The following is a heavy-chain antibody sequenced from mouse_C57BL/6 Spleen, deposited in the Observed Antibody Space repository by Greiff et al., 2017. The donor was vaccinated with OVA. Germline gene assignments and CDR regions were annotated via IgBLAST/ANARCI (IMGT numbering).Heavy chain of an antibody. CDR3: ARDVLRYDY. Sequence: EVMLVESGGGLVKPGGSLKLSCAASGFTFSSYAMSWVRQTPEKRLEWVATISDGGSYTYYPDNVKGRFTISRDNAKNNLYLQMSHLKSEDTAMYYCARDVLRYDYWGQGTTLTVSS. V-gene: IGHV5-4*01. CDR2: ISDGGSYT. J-gene: IGHJ2*01. D-gene: IGHD1-1*01. CDR1: GFTFSSYA.